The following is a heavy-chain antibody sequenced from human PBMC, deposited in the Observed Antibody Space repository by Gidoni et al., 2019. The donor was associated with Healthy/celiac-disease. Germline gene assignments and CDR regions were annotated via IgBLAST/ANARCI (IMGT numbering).Heavy chain of an antibody. CDR1: GGSFSGYY. CDR3: ARALYGSVSDY. J-gene: IGHJ4*02. D-gene: IGHD3-10*01. CDR2: INHSGST. Sequence: QVQLQQWGAGLLKPSETLYLTCAVYGGSFSGYYWSWIRQPPGKGLEWIGEINHSGSTNYNPSLKSRVTISVDTSKNQFSLKLSSVTAADTAVYYCARALYGSVSDYWGQGTLVTVSS. V-gene: IGHV4-34*01.